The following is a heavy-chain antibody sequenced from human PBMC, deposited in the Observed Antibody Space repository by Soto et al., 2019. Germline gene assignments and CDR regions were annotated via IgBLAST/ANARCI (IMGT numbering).Heavy chain of an antibody. CDR1: AGSISSSSYY. V-gene: IGHV4-39*01. J-gene: IGHJ2*01. D-gene: IGHD2-15*01. CDR3: ARTVWGYCSGVSCYSYDWYCDL. Sequence: QLQLQESGPGLVKPSETLSLTCTVSAGSISSSSYYWGWIRQPPGKGLEWIGSIYYSGSTYYNPSLKSRVTISVDSFQSQCSRKLSSVTAADTAVYYCARTVWGYCSGVSCYSYDWYCDLWGRGTLVTVSS. CDR2: IYYSGST.